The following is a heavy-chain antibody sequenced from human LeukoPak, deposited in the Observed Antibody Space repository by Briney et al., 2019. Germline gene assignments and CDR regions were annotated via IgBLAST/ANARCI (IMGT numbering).Heavy chain of an antibody. Sequence: GASVKVSCKASGYTFTSYDTNWVRQATGQGLEWMGWMNPNSGNTGYAQKFQGRVTITRNTSISTAYMELSSLRSEDTAVYYCARGTRPGYFYYYYYMDVWGKGTTVTVPS. CDR2: MNPNSGNT. V-gene: IGHV1-8*03. J-gene: IGHJ6*03. CDR1: GYTFTSYD. CDR3: ARGTRPGYFYYYYYMDV.